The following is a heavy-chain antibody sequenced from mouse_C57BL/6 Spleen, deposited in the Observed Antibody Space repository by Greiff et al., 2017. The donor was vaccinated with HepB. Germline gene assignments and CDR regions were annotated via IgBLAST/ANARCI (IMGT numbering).Heavy chain of an antibody. CDR1: GFTFSSYG. CDR3: ARKDSSGSAWFAY. D-gene: IGHD3-2*02. V-gene: IGHV5-6*01. J-gene: IGHJ3*01. CDR2: ISSGGSYT. Sequence: DVQLVESGGDLVKPGGSLKLSCAASGFTFSSYGMSWVRQTPDKRLEWVATISSGGSYTYYPDSVKGRFTISRDNAKNTLYLQMSSLKSEDTAMYYCARKDSSGSAWFAYWGQGTLVTVSA.